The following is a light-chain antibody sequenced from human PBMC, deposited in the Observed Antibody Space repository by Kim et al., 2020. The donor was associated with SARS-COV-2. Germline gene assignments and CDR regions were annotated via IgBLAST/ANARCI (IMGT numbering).Light chain of an antibody. J-gene: IGLJ3*02. CDR1: TRDIGTYNY. CDR2: DVT. CDR3: NSYANRRTV. V-gene: IGLV2-14*03. Sequence: PGQSISISCSGSTRDIGTYNYVSWYQQRPGQAPKLIIYDVTKRPAGVSDRLSGSKSGTTAFLTISGLQAEDEADYYCNSYANRRTVFGGGTKLTVL.